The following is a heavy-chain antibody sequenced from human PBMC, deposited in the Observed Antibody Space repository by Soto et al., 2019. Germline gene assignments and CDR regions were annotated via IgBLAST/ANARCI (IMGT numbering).Heavy chain of an antibody. V-gene: IGHV2-5*02. CDR3: ANRLGIGYSYGNFDY. J-gene: IGHJ4*02. Sequence: QITLKESGPTLVKPTQTLTLTCTFSGFSLSTSGVGVGWIRQPPGKALEWLALIYWDDDKRYSPSLKSRLTITKDTSKNQVVLTMTNMDPVDTATYYCANRLGIGYSYGNFDYWGQGTLVTVSS. D-gene: IGHD5-18*01. CDR1: GFSLSTSGVG. CDR2: IYWDDDK.